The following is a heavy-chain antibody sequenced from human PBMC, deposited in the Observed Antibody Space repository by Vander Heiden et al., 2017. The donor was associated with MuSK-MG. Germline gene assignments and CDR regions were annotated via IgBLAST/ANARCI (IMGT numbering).Heavy chain of an antibody. CDR1: GGTFSSYA. V-gene: IGHV1-69*12. CDR2: IIPIFGTA. Sequence: QVQLVQSGAEVTKPGSSVKVSCKASGGTFSSYAISWVRQAPGQGLEWMGGIIPIFGTANDAQKFQGRVTITADESTSTAYMELSSLRSEDTAVYYCAREESSGDRPHYFDYWGQGTLVTVSS. J-gene: IGHJ4*02. D-gene: IGHD3-10*01. CDR3: AREESSGDRPHYFDY.